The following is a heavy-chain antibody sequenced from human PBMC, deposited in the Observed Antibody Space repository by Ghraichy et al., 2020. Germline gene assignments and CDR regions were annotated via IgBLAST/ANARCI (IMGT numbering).Heavy chain of an antibody. V-gene: IGHV3-30*18. CDR2: ISYDGSNT. Sequence: GGSLRLSCAASGFTFSSYAMHWVRQAPGKGLEWVAVISYDGSNTYYADSVKGRFTISRDNSKNTLYLQMNSLRAEDTAVYYCAKDHTIAVAGHYGMDVWGQGTTATVSS. J-gene: IGHJ6*02. D-gene: IGHD6-19*01. CDR1: GFTFSSYA. CDR3: AKDHTIAVAGHYGMDV.